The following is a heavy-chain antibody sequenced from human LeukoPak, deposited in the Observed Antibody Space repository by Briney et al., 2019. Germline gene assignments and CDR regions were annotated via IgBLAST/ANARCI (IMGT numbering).Heavy chain of an antibody. CDR2: ISYDGSNK. V-gene: IGHV3-30*18. CDR1: GFTFSSYG. D-gene: IGHD4-17*01. CDR3: SKKGQNGDYGKPD. Sequence: PGRSLRLSCAASGFTFSSYGMHWVRQAPGKGLEWVAVISYDGSNKYYADSVKGRFTISRDNSRSTLYLQMNGLRAEDTAVYYCSKKGQNGDYGKPDWGQGTLVTVSS. J-gene: IGHJ4*02.